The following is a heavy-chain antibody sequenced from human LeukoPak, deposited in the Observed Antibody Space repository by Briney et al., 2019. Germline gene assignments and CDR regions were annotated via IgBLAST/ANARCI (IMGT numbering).Heavy chain of an antibody. Sequence: GESLKISCQGSGYSFASYWIGWVRQMPGKGLEWMGTIYPGDSDIRYSPSFQGQVTISADKTISTAYLQWSSLKASDTAMFYCARQKRAAFDIWGQGTMVTVSS. V-gene: IGHV5-51*01. J-gene: IGHJ3*02. CDR3: ARQKRAAFDI. CDR1: GYSFASYW. CDR2: IYPGDSDI.